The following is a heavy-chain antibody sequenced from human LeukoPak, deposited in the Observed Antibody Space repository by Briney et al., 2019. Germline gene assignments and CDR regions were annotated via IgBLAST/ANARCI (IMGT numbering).Heavy chain of an antibody. V-gene: IGHV3-48*01. Sequence: GGSLRLSCAASGFTFSSYSMNWVRQAPGKGLERVSYISSSSSSIYHADSVKGRFTISRDNAKNSLYLQMNSLRAEDTAVYHCAREGHLYYYYYMDVWGKGTTVTVSS. CDR2: ISSSSSSI. CDR1: GFTFSSYS. J-gene: IGHJ6*03. CDR3: AREGHLYYYYYMDV.